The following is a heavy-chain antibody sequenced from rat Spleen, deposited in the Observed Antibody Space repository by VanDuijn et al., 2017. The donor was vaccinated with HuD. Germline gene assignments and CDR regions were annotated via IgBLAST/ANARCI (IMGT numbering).Heavy chain of an antibody. J-gene: IGHJ1*01. V-gene: IGHV3-1*01. CDR3: ARSSSQYWYFDF. D-gene: IGHD1-2*01. CDR2: ISYSGST. Sequence: EVQLQESGPGLVKPSQSLSLTCSVTGYSITSNYWGWIRKFPGNKMEWMGYISYSGSTSYNPSLKSRISITRDTSKNQFFLQLNSVTTEDTATYYCARSSSQYWYFDFWGPGTMVTVSS. CDR1: GYSITSNY.